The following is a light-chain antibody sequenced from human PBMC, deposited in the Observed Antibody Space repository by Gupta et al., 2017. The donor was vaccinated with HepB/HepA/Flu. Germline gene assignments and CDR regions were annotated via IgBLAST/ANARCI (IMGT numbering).Light chain of an antibody. CDR2: SAS. CDR3: QQCLTTPIT. Sequence: DIQMTQSPSSLSASAGGRVTITCRASQSIRNYLDWYQPKPGKAAKLLIYSASTLQNEVPSRFSGSGSGTEFTLTISSLEPEDFAAYYCQQCLTTPITFGEGTRLELK. V-gene: IGKV1-39*01. J-gene: IGKJ5*01. CDR1: QSIRNY.